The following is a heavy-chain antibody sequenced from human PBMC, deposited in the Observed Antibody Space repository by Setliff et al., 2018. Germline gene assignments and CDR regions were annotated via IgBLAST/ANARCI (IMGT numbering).Heavy chain of an antibody. Sequence: SETLSLTCNVSGFTFSRYAMNWVRQPPGKGLEWIGEIYHSGTTNYNPSLKSRVTMSVDKSRNQFSLRLTSVTAADTAIYYCTRAYSGSHDYWGQGTLVTVSS. D-gene: IGHD1-26*01. CDR1: GFTFSRYAM. CDR2: IYHSGTT. J-gene: IGHJ4*02. V-gene: IGHV4-4*02. CDR3: TRAYSGSHDY.